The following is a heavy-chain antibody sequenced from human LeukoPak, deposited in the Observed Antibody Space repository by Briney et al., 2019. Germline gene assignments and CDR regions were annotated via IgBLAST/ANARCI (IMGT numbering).Heavy chain of an antibody. CDR2: VYYRGTT. D-gene: IGHD3-9*01. CDR3: AREAYYDVLTGYNNYYYMDV. Sequence: SETLSLTCTVSGGSMSSYYWSWIRQSPGKGLEWIGYVYYRGTTSYNPPLKSRVTISVDTSKNQFSLKLSSVTPADTAVYYCAREAYYDVLTGYNNYYYMDVWGQGTTVTVSS. CDR1: GGSMSSYY. V-gene: IGHV4-59*01. J-gene: IGHJ6*03.